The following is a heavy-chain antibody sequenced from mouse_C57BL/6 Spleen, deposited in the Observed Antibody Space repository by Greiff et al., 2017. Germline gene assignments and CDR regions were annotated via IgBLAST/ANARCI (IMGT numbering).Heavy chain of an antibody. CDR1: GYTFTSYW. Sequence: VQLQQPGAELVKPGASVKLSCKASGYTFTSYWMHWVKQRPGQGLEWIGMIHPNSGSTKYNEKFKSKATLTVDKSSSTAYMQLISLTSEDSAVYSCARWIDCYGSSYDWYFDVWGTGTTVTVSS. J-gene: IGHJ1*03. CDR3: ARWIDCYGSSYDWYFDV. CDR2: IHPNSGST. V-gene: IGHV1-64*01. D-gene: IGHD1-1*01.